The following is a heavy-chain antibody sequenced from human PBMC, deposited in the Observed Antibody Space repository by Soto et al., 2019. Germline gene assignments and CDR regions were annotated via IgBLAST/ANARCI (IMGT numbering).Heavy chain of an antibody. CDR3: ARTWYRSSSYWFEA. J-gene: IGHJ5*02. Sequence: SGPTLVNPTQTLTLTCTFSGFSLSTWGMRVSWIRQPPGKALEWLARIDWDDDKLYSTSLKTRLTISKDTSKNQVVLTMTNMDSVDTATDYCARTWYRSSSYWFEAGGQGTLVTVSS. D-gene: IGHD6-6*01. V-gene: IGHV2-70*04. CDR1: GFSLSTWGMR. CDR2: IDWDDDK.